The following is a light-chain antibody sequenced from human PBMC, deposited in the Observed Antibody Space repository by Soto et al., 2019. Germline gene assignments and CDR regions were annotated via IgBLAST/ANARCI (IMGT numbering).Light chain of an antibody. CDR2: KVS. CDR3: MQGTHWPPIT. J-gene: IGKJ5*01. Sequence: DVVMTQSPLSLSVTLGQPASISCRSSQSLVHSDGNAYLIWFQQRPGQSPRRLFYKVSNRDSGVPDRFSGSGSGTDFTLKISRVEAEDVGVYYCMQGTHWPPITFGQGTRLEIK. V-gene: IGKV2-30*02. CDR1: QSLVHSDGNAY.